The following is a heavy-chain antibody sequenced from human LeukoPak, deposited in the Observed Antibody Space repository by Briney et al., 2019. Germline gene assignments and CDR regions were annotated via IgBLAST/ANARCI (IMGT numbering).Heavy chain of an antibody. V-gene: IGHV3-33*08. Sequence: GGSLRLSCAASGFTFSSYSMNWVRQAPGKGPEWVAIVWYDGNNKYYADSVKGRFTISRDNSENTLFLQMNSLRVEDSALYYCARGDDGRSLDYWAQGTRVTVSS. CDR1: GFTFSSYS. CDR2: VWYDGNNK. D-gene: IGHD1-1*01. CDR3: ARGDDGRSLDY. J-gene: IGHJ4*02.